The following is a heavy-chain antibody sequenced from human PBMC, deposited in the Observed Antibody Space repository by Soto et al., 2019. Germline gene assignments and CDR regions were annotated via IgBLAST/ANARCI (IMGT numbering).Heavy chain of an antibody. V-gene: IGHV1-69*12. CDR1: GGTFTSYA. CDR3: ARGDSSGYYKGFDY. CDR2: IIPIFGTA. Sequence: QVQLVQSGAEVKKPGSSVKVSCKASGGTFTSYAITWVRQAPGQGLEWMGGIIPIFGTANYAQKFQGRVTITADGSTSTAYMGLSSLRSEDTAVYYCARGDSSGYYKGFDYWGQGTLVTVSS. J-gene: IGHJ4*02. D-gene: IGHD3-22*01.